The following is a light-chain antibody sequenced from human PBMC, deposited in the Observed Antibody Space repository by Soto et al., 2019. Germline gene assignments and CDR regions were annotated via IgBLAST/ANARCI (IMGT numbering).Light chain of an antibody. V-gene: IGKV3-20*01. CDR3: QKYDIAPFT. CDR2: AAS. CDR1: QSVSSYY. Sequence: EIVLTQSPGTLSLSPGERATLSCRASQSVSSYYLAWYQQKPGQAPRLLIYAASSRATGIPDRFSGGGSGTDFTLTISGLQPEDVATYYCQKYDIAPFTFGPGTKVDN. J-gene: IGKJ3*01.